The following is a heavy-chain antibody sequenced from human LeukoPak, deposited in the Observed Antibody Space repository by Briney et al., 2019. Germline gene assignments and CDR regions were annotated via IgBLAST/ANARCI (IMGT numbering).Heavy chain of an antibody. CDR1: GYSINSGYY. J-gene: IGHJ4*02. CDR2: IYHSGST. V-gene: IGHV4-38-2*02. D-gene: IGHD1-26*01. Sequence: SETLSLTCTVSGYSINSGYYWGWIRQPPGKGLECIGSIYHSGSTHSNPSLKSRVTISVDTSKNQFSLKLSSVTAADTAVYYCARVGTATTFSYFDYWGQGTLVTVSS. CDR3: ARVGTATTFSYFDY.